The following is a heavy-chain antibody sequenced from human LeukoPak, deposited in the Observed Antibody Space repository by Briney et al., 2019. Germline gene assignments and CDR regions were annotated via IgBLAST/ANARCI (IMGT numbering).Heavy chain of an antibody. D-gene: IGHD5-18*01. CDR3: ARDLTAMVTYSFDY. J-gene: IGHJ4*02. V-gene: IGHV3-11*01. CDR1: GFTFSDYY. CDR2: ISSSGSTI. Sequence: GGSLRLSCAASGFTFSDYYMSWIRQAPGKGLEWVSYISSSGSTIYYADSVKGRFTISRDNAKNSLYLQMNSLRAEDTAVYYCARDLTAMVTYSFDYWGQGTLVTVSS.